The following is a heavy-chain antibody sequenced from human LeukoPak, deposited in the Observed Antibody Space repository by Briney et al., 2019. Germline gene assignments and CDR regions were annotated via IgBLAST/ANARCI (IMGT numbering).Heavy chain of an antibody. V-gene: IGHV4-30-4*01. CDR1: GGSISSGDYY. Sequence: PSQTLSLTCTVSGGSISSGDYYWSWIRQPPGKGLEWIGYIYYSGSTYYNPSLKSRVTISGDTSKSQFPLKLSSVTAAYTAVYYCARVLTYYYDSSRGAFDIWGQGTMVTVSS. D-gene: IGHD3-22*01. CDR3: ARVLTYYYDSSRGAFDI. J-gene: IGHJ3*02. CDR2: IYYSGST.